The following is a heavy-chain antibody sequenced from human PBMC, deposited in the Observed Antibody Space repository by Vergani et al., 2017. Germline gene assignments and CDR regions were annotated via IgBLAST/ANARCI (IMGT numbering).Heavy chain of an antibody. CDR2: ISWNSGSI. CDR1: GFTFDDYA. CDR3: AKAGLAAAGTDYYYYYGMDV. J-gene: IGHJ6*02. D-gene: IGHD6-13*01. Sequence: VQLVESGGGVVQPGRSLRLSCAASGFTFDDYAMHWVRQAPGKGLEWVSGISWNSGSIGYAVSVKGRFTISRDNAKNSLYLQMNSLRAEDTALYYCAKAGLAAAGTDYYYYYGMDVWGQGTTVTVSS. V-gene: IGHV3-9*01.